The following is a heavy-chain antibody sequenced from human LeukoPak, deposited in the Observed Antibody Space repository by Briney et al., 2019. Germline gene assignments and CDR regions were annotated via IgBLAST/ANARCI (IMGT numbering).Heavy chain of an antibody. CDR3: ARGPTRYYSDQ. Sequence: SETLSLTCTVSGASITNYYRSSIRQPPRKGLDWIGYIYSSGSTNYNPTLKSRVTISVDTSKNQFYLNLTSVTAADTAVYYCARGPTRYYSDQWGQGTLVPVSS. CDR1: GASITNYY. CDR2: IYSSGST. J-gene: IGHJ4*02. V-gene: IGHV4-59*01.